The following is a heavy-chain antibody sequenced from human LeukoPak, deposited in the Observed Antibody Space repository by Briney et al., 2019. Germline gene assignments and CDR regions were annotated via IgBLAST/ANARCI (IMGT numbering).Heavy chain of an antibody. Sequence: GGSLRLSCAASGFTFSTYWMQWVRHAPGKWRVCVSHINGDGSSITYADSVKGRFTITRDNGKNTLYLQMNSLRVDDTAIYYCARDSKPPDSSAYTFDYWGQGTLVTVSS. CDR2: INGDGSSI. CDR3: ARDSKPPDSSAYTFDY. V-gene: IGHV3-74*01. CDR1: GFTFSTYW. D-gene: IGHD3-22*01. J-gene: IGHJ4*02.